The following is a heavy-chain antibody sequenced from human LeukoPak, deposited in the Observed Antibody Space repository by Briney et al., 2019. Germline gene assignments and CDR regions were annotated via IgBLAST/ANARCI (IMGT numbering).Heavy chain of an antibody. CDR1: GFTFSSYW. J-gene: IGHJ6*03. V-gene: IGHV3-7*01. CDR2: IKQDGSEK. Sequence: GGPLRLSCAASGFTFSSYWMSWVRQAPGKGLEWVANIKQDGSEKYYVDSVKGRFTISRDNAKNSLYLQMNSLRAEDTAVYYCARDVQLLLYYYMDVWGKGTTVTVSS. CDR3: ARDVQLLLYYYMDV. D-gene: IGHD2-15*01.